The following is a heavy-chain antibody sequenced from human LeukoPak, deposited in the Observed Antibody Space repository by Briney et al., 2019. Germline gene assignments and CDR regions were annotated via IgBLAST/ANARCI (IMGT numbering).Heavy chain of an antibody. CDR3: SRVNQLLSLWFDP. CDR1: GFTFGDYA. D-gene: IGHD2-2*01. V-gene: IGHV3-49*04. CDR2: IRSKAYGGIT. J-gene: IGHJ5*02. Sequence: GGSLRLSCTASGFTFGDYAMSWVRQAPGKGLEWVGFIRSKAYGGITEYAASVKGRFTISRDDSKSIAYLQMNSLKTEYTAVYYCSRVNQLLSLWFDPWGQGTLVTVSS.